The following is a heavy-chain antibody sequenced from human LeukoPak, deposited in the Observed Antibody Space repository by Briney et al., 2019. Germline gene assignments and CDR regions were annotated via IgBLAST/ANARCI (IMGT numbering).Heavy chain of an antibody. CDR3: ARGPNYDFWSGYRDFYYMDV. J-gene: IGHJ6*03. Sequence: GGSLRLSCAASGFTFSDYYMSWIRQAPGKGLEWVSYISSSGSTIYYADSVKGRFTISRDNAKNSLYLQMNSLRAEDTAVYYCARGPNYDFWSGYRDFYYMDVWGKGTTVTVSS. V-gene: IGHV3-11*04. CDR1: GFTFSDYY. CDR2: ISSSGSTI. D-gene: IGHD3-3*01.